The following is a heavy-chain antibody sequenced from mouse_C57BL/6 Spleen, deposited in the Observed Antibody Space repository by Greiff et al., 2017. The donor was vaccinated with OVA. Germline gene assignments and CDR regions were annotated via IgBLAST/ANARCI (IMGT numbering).Heavy chain of an antibody. CDR1: GFTFSSYA. CDR3: TREKDDGYYFDY. CDR2: LSSGGDYI. V-gene: IGHV5-9-1*02. D-gene: IGHD2-3*01. J-gene: IGHJ2*01. Sequence: EVQLVESGEGLVKPGGSLKLSCAASGFTFSSYAMSWFRQTPEKRLECVAYLSSGGDYIYSADTLKGRFTISRDNARNTLYLQMSSLKSEDTAMYYCTREKDDGYYFDYWGQGTTLTVSS.